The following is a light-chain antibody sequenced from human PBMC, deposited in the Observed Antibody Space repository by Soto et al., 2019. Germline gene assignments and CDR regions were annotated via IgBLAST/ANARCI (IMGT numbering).Light chain of an antibody. CDR1: QSLGTC. J-gene: IGKJ1*01. CDR2: YAA. V-gene: IGKV3-15*01. Sequence: EIAMTQSPCTLSPSPGDTATLSCRASQSLGTCLAWYQQTPGQAPSLLLFYAAASLTGIPARMSGSGSATEFTLTIISLRSEDFVVYFCRQHYNWYRTFGQGTKVDIK. CDR3: RQHYNWYRT.